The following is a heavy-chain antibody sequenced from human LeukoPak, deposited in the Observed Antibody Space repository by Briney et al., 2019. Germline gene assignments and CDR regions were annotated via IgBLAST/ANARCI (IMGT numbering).Heavy chain of an antibody. V-gene: IGHV4-30-4*08. CDR3: ARGVYQLLYVFDI. J-gene: IGHJ3*02. Sequence: SETLTLTCTVSGGSISSGDYYWSWIRQPPGKGLEWIGYSYYSGSTYYKPSLKSRVTISVDTSKNQFSLKLSSLTAADPAVSYCARGVYQLLYVFDIGGKGKMVPVSS. CDR1: GGSISSGDYY. D-gene: IGHD2-2*02. CDR2: SYYSGST.